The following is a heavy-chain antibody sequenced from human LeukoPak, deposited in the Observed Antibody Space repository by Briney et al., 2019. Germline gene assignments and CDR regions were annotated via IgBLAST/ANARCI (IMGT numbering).Heavy chain of an antibody. CDR1: GFTFNTYS. CDR3: ARGRDLFDS. V-gene: IGHV3-48*04. CDR2: ISSSSATI. Sequence: GGSLRLTCVASGFTFNTYSMNWFRQAPGKGLEWISYISSSSATIYYADSVKGRFTISRDNAKNSLYLQMNSLRAEDTAVYYCARGRDLFDSWGQGTLVIVSS. J-gene: IGHJ4*02.